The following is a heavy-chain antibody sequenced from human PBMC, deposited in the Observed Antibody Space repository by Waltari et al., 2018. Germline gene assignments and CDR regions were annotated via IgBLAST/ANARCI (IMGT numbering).Heavy chain of an antibody. V-gene: IGHV1-2*06. J-gene: IGHJ4*02. CDR2: INPNSGGT. D-gene: IGHD2-15*01. Sequence: QVQLVQSGAEVKKPGASVKVSCKASGYTFTGYYMHWVRQAPGQGLEWMGRINPNSGGTNYAQRVQGRVTMTRDTSISTAYMELSRLRSDDTAVYYCARGALYWVERNWGQGTLVTVSS. CDR1: GYTFTGYY. CDR3: ARGALYWVERN.